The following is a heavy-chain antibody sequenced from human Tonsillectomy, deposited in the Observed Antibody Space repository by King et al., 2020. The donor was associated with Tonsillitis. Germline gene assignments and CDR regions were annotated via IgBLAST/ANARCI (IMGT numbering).Heavy chain of an antibody. CDR3: ARGSLTIFGVAPHY. D-gene: IGHD3-3*01. Sequence: VQLQQWGAGLLKPSETLSLTCAVYGGSFSTYYWSWIRQPPGKGLEWIVEINHSGSTNYNPSLKSRFTISLYTSKNQFSLKVSSVTAADTDLYYCARGSLTIFGVAPHYWGQGTLVTVSS. CDR2: INHSGST. V-gene: IGHV4-34*01. J-gene: IGHJ4*02. CDR1: GGSFSTYY.